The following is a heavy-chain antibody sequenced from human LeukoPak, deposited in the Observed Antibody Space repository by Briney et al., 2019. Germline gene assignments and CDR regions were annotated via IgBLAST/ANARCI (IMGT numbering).Heavy chain of an antibody. Sequence: GGSLRLSCAASGFTVTNNYMNWVRQAPGKGLEWVSVFYRDGGIYYGDSVKGRFTISRDTSKNMVYLQMNSLRAEDTAVYYCARGIGVPGDYYFDYWGQGTLVTVSS. CDR3: ARGIGVPGDYYFDY. V-gene: IGHV3-66*01. D-gene: IGHD2-8*01. CDR1: GFTVTNNY. J-gene: IGHJ4*02. CDR2: FYRDGGI.